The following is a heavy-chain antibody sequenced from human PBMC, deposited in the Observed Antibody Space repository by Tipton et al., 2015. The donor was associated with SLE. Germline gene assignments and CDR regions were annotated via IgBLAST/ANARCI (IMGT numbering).Heavy chain of an antibody. D-gene: IGHD6-13*01. J-gene: IGHJ3*02. CDR3: ASKRGVAAAGQNAFDI. CDR1: GFTFSSYE. Sequence: SLRLSCAASGFTFSSYEMNWVRQAPGKGLEWVSYISSSGSTIYYADSVKGRFTISRDNAKNSLYLQMNSLRAEDTAVYYCASKRGVAAAGQNAFDIWGQGPMVPVSS. CDR2: ISSSGSTI. V-gene: IGHV3-48*03.